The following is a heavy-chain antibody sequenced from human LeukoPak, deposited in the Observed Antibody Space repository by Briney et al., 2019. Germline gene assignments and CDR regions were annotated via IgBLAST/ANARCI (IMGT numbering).Heavy chain of an antibody. CDR1: GFTFSSYW. Sequence: GGSLRLSCAASGFTFSSYWMHWVRQAPGKGLVWVSRINSDGSSTSYADSVKGRFTISRDNAKNTLYLQMNSLRAEDTAVYYCAKEARDGYNSFYFDYWGQGTLVTVSS. CDR2: INSDGSST. V-gene: IGHV3-74*01. D-gene: IGHD5-24*01. CDR3: AKEARDGYNSFYFDY. J-gene: IGHJ4*02.